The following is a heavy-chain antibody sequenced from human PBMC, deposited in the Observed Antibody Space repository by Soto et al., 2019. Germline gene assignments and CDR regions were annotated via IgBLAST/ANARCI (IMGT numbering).Heavy chain of an antibody. J-gene: IGHJ3*01. CDR1: GFTFSNYA. Sequence: EVQLLESGGGLVQPGGSLRLSCAASGFTFSNYAMSWVRQAPGKGLEWISYIHSSATTIYYADSVKGRFTISRDNAKNSLCLQMNSLSAADTAVYYCATSSGGGGAFDFWGQGTMVTVSS. D-gene: IGHD3-10*01. V-gene: IGHV3-48*03. CDR2: IHSSATTI. CDR3: ATSSGGGGAFDF.